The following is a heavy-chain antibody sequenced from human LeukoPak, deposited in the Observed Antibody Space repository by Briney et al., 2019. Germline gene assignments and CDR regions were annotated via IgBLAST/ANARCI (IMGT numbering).Heavy chain of an antibody. J-gene: IGHJ4*02. CDR1: GFTFSSYA. Sequence: GGSLRLSCAASGFTFSSYAMSWVRQAPGKGLEWVSAISGSDGSTYYADSVKGRFTISRDNSKNTLYLQMNSLRAEDTAVYYCAKEGRDCSSTSCYSFLDYWGQGTLVTVSS. CDR2: ISGSDGST. CDR3: AKEGRDCSSTSCYSFLDY. D-gene: IGHD2-2*01. V-gene: IGHV3-23*01.